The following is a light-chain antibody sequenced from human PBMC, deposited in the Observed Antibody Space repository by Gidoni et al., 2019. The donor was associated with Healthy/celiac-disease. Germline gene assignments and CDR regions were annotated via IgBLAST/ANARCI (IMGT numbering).Light chain of an antibody. J-gene: IGLJ1*01. V-gene: IGLV1-47*01. CDR1: SSNTGSNY. CDR3: AAWDDSLSGLV. CDR2: RNN. Sequence: QSVLTQPPSASGPPGQRVTISCSGSSSNTGSNYVYWYQQHPGTAPKLLIYRNNQRPSGVPGRFSGSKSGTSASLAISGLRSEDEADYYCAAWDDSLSGLVFGTGTKVTVL.